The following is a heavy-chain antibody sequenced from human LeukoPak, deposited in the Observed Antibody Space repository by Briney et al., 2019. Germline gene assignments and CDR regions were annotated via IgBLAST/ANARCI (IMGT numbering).Heavy chain of an antibody. D-gene: IGHD3-16*01. CDR1: GFTFEDYE. CDR2: ISATGNTK. CDR3: ARDRAFGVDFDY. J-gene: IGHJ4*02. V-gene: IGHV3-11*01. Sequence: AGGSLRLSCEASGFTFEDYEMSWFRQAPGKGPERILYISATGNTKYYADSVRGRFSISRDNAKSSLYLQMSTLRVEDTAVYYCARDRAFGVDFDYWGQGTLVTVSS.